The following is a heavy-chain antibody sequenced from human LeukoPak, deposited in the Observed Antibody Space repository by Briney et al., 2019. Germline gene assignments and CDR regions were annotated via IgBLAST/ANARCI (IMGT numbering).Heavy chain of an antibody. CDR2: IHYSGSS. J-gene: IGHJ5*01. Sequence: SETLSPTCTVSGDSTSNFYWTWIRQSPGKGLEWIGNIHYSGSSVYNPSLKSRVTISIDTSRRQFFLKLNSVTAADTAVYFCALAPNSNWFDFWGPGTLVTVSS. CDR1: GDSTSNFY. CDR3: ALAPNSNWFDF. V-gene: IGHV4-59*03. D-gene: IGHD2-8*01.